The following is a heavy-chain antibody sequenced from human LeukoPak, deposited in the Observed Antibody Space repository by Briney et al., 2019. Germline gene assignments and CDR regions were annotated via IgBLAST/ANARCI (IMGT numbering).Heavy chain of an antibody. J-gene: IGHJ4*02. CDR2: IYYSGST. CDR3: ARSEYQLPLDY. V-gene: IGHV4-59*01. Sequence: SETLSLICTVSGGSISSYYWSWIRQPPGKGLEWIGYIYYSGSTNYNPSLKSRVTISVDTSKNQFSLKLSSVTAADTAVYYCARSEYQLPLDYWGQGTLVTVSS. D-gene: IGHD2-2*01. CDR1: GGSISSYY.